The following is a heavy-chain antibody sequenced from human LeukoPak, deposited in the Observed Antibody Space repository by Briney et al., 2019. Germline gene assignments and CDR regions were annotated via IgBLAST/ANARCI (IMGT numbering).Heavy chain of an antibody. CDR3: ARVPGYYDSSGYYYYFDY. Sequence: SETLSLTCTVSGGSISSHYWSWIRQPPGKGLEWIGNIYYSGSTNYNPSLKSRVTISVDTSKNQFSLKLSSVTAADTAVYYCARVPGYYDSSGYYYYFDYWGQGTLVTVSS. V-gene: IGHV4-59*11. CDR2: IYYSGST. J-gene: IGHJ4*02. D-gene: IGHD3-22*01. CDR1: GGSISSHY.